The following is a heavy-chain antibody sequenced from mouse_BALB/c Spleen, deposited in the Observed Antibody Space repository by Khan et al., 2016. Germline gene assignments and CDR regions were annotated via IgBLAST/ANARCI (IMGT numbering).Heavy chain of an antibody. D-gene: IGHD2-1*01. J-gene: IGHJ4*01. V-gene: IGHV1S136*01. CDR1: GFTFISYV. CDR3: ARSGNLAMDY. Sequence: EVQLQESGPELVKPGASVKMSCKASGFTFISYVMHWVKQKPGQGLEWIGYINPFNDGTNYNENFKGKATLTSDKSSSTAYMDLSSLTSEDSVVYYCARSGNLAMDYWGQGTSVTVSS. CDR2: INPFNDGT.